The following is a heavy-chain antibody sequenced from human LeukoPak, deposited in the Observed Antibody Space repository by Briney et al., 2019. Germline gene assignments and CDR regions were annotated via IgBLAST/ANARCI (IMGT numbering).Heavy chain of an antibody. V-gene: IGHV1-2*02. D-gene: IGHD2-8*01. CDR3: ARVPWDTKLPLFGY. Sequence: GASVKVSCKASGYTFTGYYMHWVRQAPGQGLEWMGWINPNSGGTNYAQKFQGRVTMTRDTSISTAYMELSRLRSDDTAVYYCARVPWDTKLPLFGYWGQGTLVTVSS. CDR1: GYTFTGYY. J-gene: IGHJ4*02. CDR2: INPNSGGT.